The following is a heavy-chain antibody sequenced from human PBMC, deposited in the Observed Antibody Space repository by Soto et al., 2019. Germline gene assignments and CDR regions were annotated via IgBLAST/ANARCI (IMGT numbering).Heavy chain of an antibody. D-gene: IGHD1-26*01. V-gene: IGHV1-3*01. J-gene: IGHJ5*02. Sequence: ASVKVSCKASGYTFTNYAMHWVRQAPGQRLEWMGWINAGNGNTKYSQKFQGRVTITRDTSANTTFMDLSSLRSEDTALYYCARDFSGQIIWDWFDPWGQGTQVTVSS. CDR3: ARDFSGQIIWDWFDP. CDR2: INAGNGNT. CDR1: GYTFTNYA.